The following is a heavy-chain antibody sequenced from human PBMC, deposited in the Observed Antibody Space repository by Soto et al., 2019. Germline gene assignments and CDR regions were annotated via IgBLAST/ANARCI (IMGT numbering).Heavy chain of an antibody. CDR3: ARDRPSYCSSTSCYAGYFDY. Sequence: PGGSLRLSCAASGFTFSSYGMHWVRQAPGKGLEWVAVIWYDGSNKYYADSVKGRFTISRDNSKNTLYLQMNSLRAEDTAVYYCARDRPSYCSSTSCYAGYFDYWGQGTLVTVSS. CDR2: IWYDGSNK. J-gene: IGHJ4*02. V-gene: IGHV3-33*01. CDR1: GFTFSSYG. D-gene: IGHD2-2*01.